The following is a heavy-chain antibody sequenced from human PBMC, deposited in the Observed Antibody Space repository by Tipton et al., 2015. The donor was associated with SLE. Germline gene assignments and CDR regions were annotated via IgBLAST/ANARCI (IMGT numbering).Heavy chain of an antibody. CDR3: ARPQIKDGYYFDY. V-gene: IGHV4-38-2*02. CDR1: GYSISSGYY. J-gene: IGHJ4*02. CDR2: IYYSGST. Sequence: GLVKPSETLSLTCTVSGYSISSGYYWGWIRQPPGKGLEWIGSIYYSGSTYYNPSLKSRVTISVDTSKNQFSLKLSSVTAADTAVYYCARPQIKDGYYFDYWGQGTLVTVSS. D-gene: IGHD3-10*01.